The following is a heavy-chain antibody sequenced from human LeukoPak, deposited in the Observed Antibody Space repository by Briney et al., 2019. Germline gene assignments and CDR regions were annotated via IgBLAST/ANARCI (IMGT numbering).Heavy chain of an antibody. J-gene: IGHJ6*02. V-gene: IGHV4-59*01. CDR3: ARDTNYYYYGMDV. CDR1: GGSISSYY. D-gene: IGHD2-2*01. CDR2: IYYSGST. Sequence: SETLSLTCTVSGGSISSYYWSWIRQPPGRGLEWIGYIYYSGSTNYNPSLKSQVTISVDTSKNQFSLKLSSVTAADTAVYYCARDTNYYYYGMDVWGQGTTVTVSS.